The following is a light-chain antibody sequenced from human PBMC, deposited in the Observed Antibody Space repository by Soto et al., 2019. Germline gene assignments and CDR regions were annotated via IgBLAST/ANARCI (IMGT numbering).Light chain of an antibody. CDR3: QHSHCTPLT. Sequence: DIHLTGSPPTLYAAVGDSFTITCVASQNILNLLAWYQQMPGNAPKLLIYAASTLQSGVPSRFSGSGSGTDFTLTISTLQPEDFATYSCQHSHCTPLTFGGGTKVDIK. CDR1: QNILNL. CDR2: AAS. V-gene: IGKV1-39*01. J-gene: IGKJ4*01.